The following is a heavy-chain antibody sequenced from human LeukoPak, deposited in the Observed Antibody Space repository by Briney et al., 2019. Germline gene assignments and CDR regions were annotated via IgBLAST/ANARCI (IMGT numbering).Heavy chain of an antibody. V-gene: IGHV3-30*04. Sequence: PGGSLRLSCAASGFTFGSYAIHWVRQAPGKGLEWEALTSSDGSNKKYADSVKGRFTISRDNSKNTLYLQMNSLRTEDTAVYYCARASTGAAVNWFFDLWGRGTLVTVSS. CDR2: TSSDGSNK. CDR3: ARASTGAAVNWFFDL. CDR1: GFTFGSYA. D-gene: IGHD2-15*01. J-gene: IGHJ2*01.